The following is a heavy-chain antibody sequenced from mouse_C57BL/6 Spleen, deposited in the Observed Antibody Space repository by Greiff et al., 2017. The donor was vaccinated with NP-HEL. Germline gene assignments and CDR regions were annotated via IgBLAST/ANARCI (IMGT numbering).Heavy chain of an antibody. V-gene: IGHV1-15*01. CDR1: GYTFTDYE. Sequence: VQLQQSGAELVRPGASVTLSCKASGYTFTDYEMHWVKQTPVHGLEWIGAIDPETGGTAYNQKFKGKAILTADKSSSTAYMELRSLTSEDSAVYYCTRVWNLLLRFYYFDYWGQGTTLTVSS. D-gene: IGHD1-1*01. CDR3: TRVWNLLLRFYYFDY. J-gene: IGHJ2*01. CDR2: IDPETGGT.